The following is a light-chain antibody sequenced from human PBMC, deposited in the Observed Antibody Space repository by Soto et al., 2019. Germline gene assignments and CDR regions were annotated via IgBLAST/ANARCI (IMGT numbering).Light chain of an antibody. CDR2: RDS. Sequence: SYELTQPLSVSVVLGQTARITCGGNNIGRKNVHWYQQKPGQAPVMVIYRDSRRPSGIPERFSGSKSGDTATLTISSAQAVDEADYYCHVWDSSNVLFGGGTKVTVL. J-gene: IGLJ2*01. V-gene: IGLV3-9*01. CDR1: NIGRKN. CDR3: HVWDSSNVL.